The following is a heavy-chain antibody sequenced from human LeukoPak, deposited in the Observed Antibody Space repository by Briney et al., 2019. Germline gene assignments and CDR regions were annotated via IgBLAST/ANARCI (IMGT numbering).Heavy chain of an antibody. J-gene: IGHJ3*02. CDR1: GFTFSRYD. D-gene: IGHD1-26*01. Sequence: PGGSLRLSCAASGFTFSRYDMSWVRQAPGKGLEWVSSISDSGINTYYADSVKGRFTISRDNSKNTLYLQMNNLRAEDTAVYYCAKHLGIVGTTRDVFHIWGQGTMVIVSP. CDR3: AKHLGIVGTTRDVFHI. V-gene: IGHV3-23*01. CDR2: ISDSGINT.